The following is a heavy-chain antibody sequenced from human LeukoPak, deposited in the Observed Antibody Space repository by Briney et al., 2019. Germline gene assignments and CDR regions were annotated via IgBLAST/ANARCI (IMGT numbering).Heavy chain of an antibody. Sequence: GGSLRLSCAASGFTFSSYAMSWVRQAPGKGLEWVSAISGSGGSTYYADSVKGRFTISRDNSKNTLHLQMNSLRAEDTAVYYCARVFGADNVAFDIWGQGTMVTVSS. CDR2: ISGSGGST. J-gene: IGHJ3*02. CDR1: GFTFSSYA. CDR3: ARVFGADNVAFDI. D-gene: IGHD3-3*01. V-gene: IGHV3-23*01.